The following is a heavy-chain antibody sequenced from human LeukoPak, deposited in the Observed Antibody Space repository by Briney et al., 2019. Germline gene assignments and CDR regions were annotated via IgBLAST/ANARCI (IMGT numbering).Heavy chain of an antibody. Sequence: PSETLSLTCTVSGGSISSGNYYWNWIRQPPGKGLESIGYISYSGSTYYNPSLKSRVTISVDTSKNQFSLKLTSVTAADTAVYYCARGGEGYNYVYWGQGTLVTVSS. CDR1: GGSISSGNYY. D-gene: IGHD5-24*01. CDR3: ARGGEGYNYVY. CDR2: ISYSGST. V-gene: IGHV4-30-4*02. J-gene: IGHJ4*02.